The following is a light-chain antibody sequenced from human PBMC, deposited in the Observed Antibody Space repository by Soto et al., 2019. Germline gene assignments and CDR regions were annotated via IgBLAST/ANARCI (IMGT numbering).Light chain of an antibody. V-gene: IGKV1-5*03. CDR1: QTISSW. CDR3: PQYPNFPRR. CDR2: KAS. Sequence: IQVSKSASALSGSVGDRVTITCRASQTISSWLAWYHQKPGKAPKLLIYKASTLGSGVPSRFSGSGSGTEFTLTVSSLQADDFATYYCPQYPNFPRRFGQGTKVDI. J-gene: IGKJ1*01.